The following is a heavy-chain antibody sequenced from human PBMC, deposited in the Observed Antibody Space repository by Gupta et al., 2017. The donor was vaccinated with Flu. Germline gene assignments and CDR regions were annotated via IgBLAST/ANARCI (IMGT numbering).Heavy chain of an antibody. Sequence: EVQLVESGGGLVEPGGSLRLSCAVSGITFSDYSFKWVRQAPGKGLEWVSAITHNSRDIYYADSVKGRFTVSKDNAGNSLYLQMNSLRAEDTAVYYCARARGNDWYLDYWGQGTLVTVSS. CDR2: ITHNSRDI. CDR1: GITFSDYS. D-gene: IGHD3-9*01. CDR3: ARARGNDWYLDY. J-gene: IGHJ4*02. V-gene: IGHV3-21*06.